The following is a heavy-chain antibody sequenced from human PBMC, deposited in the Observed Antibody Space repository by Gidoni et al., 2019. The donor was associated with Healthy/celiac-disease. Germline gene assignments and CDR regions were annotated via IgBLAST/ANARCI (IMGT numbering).Heavy chain of an antibody. J-gene: IGHJ3*02. CDR1: GFPLSTSGVG. CDR3: AHSDSSSWYDAFDI. CDR2: IYWDDDK. V-gene: IGHV2-5*02. D-gene: IGHD6-13*01. Sequence: QITLKEPGPTLVKPTQTLTLTCTFSGFPLSTSGVGVGWIRQPPGKALEWLALIYWDDDKRYSPSLKSRLTITKDTSKNQVVLTMTNMDPVDTATYYCAHSDSSSWYDAFDIWGQGTMVTVSS.